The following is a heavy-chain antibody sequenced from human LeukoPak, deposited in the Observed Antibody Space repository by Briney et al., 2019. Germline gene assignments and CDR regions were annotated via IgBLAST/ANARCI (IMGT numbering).Heavy chain of an antibody. CDR2: ISAYNGNT. CDR1: GYTFTSYG. D-gene: IGHD3-10*01. CDR3: ARGNVLLWFGESHHFDY. V-gene: IGHV1-18*01. J-gene: IGHJ4*02. Sequence: ASVKVSCKASGYTFTSYGVSWVRQAPGQGLEWMGWISAYNGNTNYAQKLQGRVTMTTDTSTSTAYMELRSLRSDDTAVYYCARGNVLLWFGESHHFDYWGQGILVTVSS.